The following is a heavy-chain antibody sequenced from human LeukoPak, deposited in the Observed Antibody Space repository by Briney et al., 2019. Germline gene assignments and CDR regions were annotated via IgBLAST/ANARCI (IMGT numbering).Heavy chain of an antibody. D-gene: IGHD2-15*01. V-gene: IGHV1-18*01. CDR1: GYTFTSYG. CDR2: ISAYNGNT. CDR3: ARSYCSGGSCYLTPGAFDI. J-gene: IGHJ3*02. Sequence: ASVKVSCKASGYTFTSYGISWVRQAPGQGLEWMGWISAYNGNTNYAQKLQGRVTMTTDTSTSTAYMELRSLRSDDTAVYYCARSYCSGGSCYLTPGAFDIWGQGTMVTVSS.